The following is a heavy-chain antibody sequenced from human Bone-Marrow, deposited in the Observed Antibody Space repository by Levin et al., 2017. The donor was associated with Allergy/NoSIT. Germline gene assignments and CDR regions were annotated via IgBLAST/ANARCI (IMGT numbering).Heavy chain of an antibody. V-gene: IGHV3-23*01. CDR3: AKSPGADDFSPSPL. D-gene: IGHD3/OR15-3a*01. CDR1: GFTFRNYA. Sequence: SCAASGFTFRNYAMSWVRQAPGKGLEWVSGISDSAHRTYYADSVSVKGRFTISRDNSKNMLYLQMNSLRVEDTAMYYCAKSPGADDFSPSPLWGQGTLVTVSS. J-gene: IGHJ4*02. CDR2: ISDSAHRT.